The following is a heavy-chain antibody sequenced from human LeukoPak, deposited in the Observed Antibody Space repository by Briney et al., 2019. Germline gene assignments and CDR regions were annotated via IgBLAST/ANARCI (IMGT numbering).Heavy chain of an antibody. CDR3: ARAGYCSSTSCYEDAFDI. V-gene: IGHV3-53*05. J-gene: IGHJ3*02. Sequence: PGGSLRLSCAASGFTVSSNYMSWVRQAPGKGLEWVSVFYSGGGTYYADSVKGRFTISRDNSKNTLYLQMNSLKAEDTAVYYCARAGYCSSTSCYEDAFDIWGQGTMVTVSS. CDR1: GFTVSSNY. D-gene: IGHD2-2*01. CDR2: FYSGGGT.